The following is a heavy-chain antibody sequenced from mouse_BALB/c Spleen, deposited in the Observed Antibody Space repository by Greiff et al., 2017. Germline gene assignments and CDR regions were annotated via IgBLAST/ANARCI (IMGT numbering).Heavy chain of an antibody. V-gene: IGHV5-4*02. CDR1: GFTFSDYY. CDR3: ARAGDYGYGYAMDY. Sequence: VQLKESGGGLVKPGGSLKLSCAASGFTFSDYYMYWVRQTPEKRLEWVATISDGGSYTYYPDSVKGRFTISRDNAKNNLYLQMSSLKSEDTAMYYCARAGDYGYGYAMDYWGQGTSVTVSS. CDR2: ISDGGSYT. D-gene: IGHD1-2*01. J-gene: IGHJ4*01.